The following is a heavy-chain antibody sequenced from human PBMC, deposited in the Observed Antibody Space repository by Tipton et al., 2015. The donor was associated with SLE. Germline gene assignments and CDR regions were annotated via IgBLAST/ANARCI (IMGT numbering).Heavy chain of an antibody. D-gene: IGHD1-20*01. V-gene: IGHV4-38-2*01. CDR3: ARTPLGSNWNDLGYFDY. Sequence: LRLSCAVSGYSISNFYYWGWIRQPPGKGLEWIGSIYHSGSTYYNPSLKSRVTISVDTSEKQFSLKLTSVSVADPAVYYCARTPLGSNWNDLGYFDYWGQGTLVTVSS. J-gene: IGHJ4*02. CDR2: IYHSGST. CDR1: GYSISNFYY.